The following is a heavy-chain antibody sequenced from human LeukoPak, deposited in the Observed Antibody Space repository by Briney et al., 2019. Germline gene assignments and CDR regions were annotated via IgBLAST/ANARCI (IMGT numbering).Heavy chain of an antibody. Sequence: SETLSLTCSVSGGSISSYYWSWSRQPAGKGLEWIGRIYTSGSTNYNPSLKSRVTTSVDKSKNQFSLKLSSVTAADTAVYYCARDFRGTNYYYYMDVWGKGTTVTVSS. J-gene: IGHJ6*03. CDR3: ARDFRGTNYYYYMDV. D-gene: IGHD3/OR15-3a*01. CDR1: GGSISSYY. CDR2: IYTSGST. V-gene: IGHV4-4*07.